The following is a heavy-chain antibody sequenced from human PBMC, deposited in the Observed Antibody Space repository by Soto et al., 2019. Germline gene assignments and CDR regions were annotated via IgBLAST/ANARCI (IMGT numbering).Heavy chain of an antibody. V-gene: IGHV4-59*12. J-gene: IGHJ5*02. Sequence: SETLSLTCAVSGGSMRSYYWTWIRQPPGKGLEWIGYIYYSGSTNYNPSLKSRVTISVDTSKNQFSLKLSSVTAADTAVYYCARRPTVIVVVPAAFDPWGQGTLVTVSS. CDR3: ARRPTVIVVVPAAFDP. D-gene: IGHD2-2*01. CDR2: IYYSGST. CDR1: GGSMRSYY.